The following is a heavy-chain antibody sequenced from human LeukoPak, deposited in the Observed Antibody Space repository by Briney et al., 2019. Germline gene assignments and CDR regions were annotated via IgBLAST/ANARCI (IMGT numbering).Heavy chain of an antibody. CDR3: GKGDTTMDTTLDY. D-gene: IGHD5-18*01. Sequence: GGSLRLSCAASGFTFDDYTMHWVRQAPGKGLEWVSLIRWDGVSTYYADSVKGRFTISRDNSKNSLYLQMNSLRTEDTALYYCGKGDTTMDTTLDYWGQGTLITVYS. CDR2: IRWDGVST. V-gene: IGHV3-43*01. J-gene: IGHJ4*02. CDR1: GFTFDDYT.